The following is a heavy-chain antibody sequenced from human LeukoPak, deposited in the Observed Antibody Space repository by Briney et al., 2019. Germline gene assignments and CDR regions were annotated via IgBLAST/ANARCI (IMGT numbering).Heavy chain of an antibody. CDR3: ARHCCSGPAKRVFDI. J-gene: IGHJ3*02. Sequence: PSETLSLTCTVSGGSIISSDYHWGWVRQPPGKGLEWIGTISYSGNTDYNPSLRSRVTISVDTSNNQFSLRLGSVTAAATAVYHCARHCCSGPAKRVFDIWGQGTMVTVSS. V-gene: IGHV4-39*01. D-gene: IGHD2-15*01. CDR1: GGSIISSDYH. CDR2: ISYSGNT.